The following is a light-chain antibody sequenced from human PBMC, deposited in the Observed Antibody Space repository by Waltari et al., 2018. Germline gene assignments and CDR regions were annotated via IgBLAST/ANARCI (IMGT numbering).Light chain of an antibody. CDR2: VNSDGSQ. CDR3: QTGGHGTWV. CDR1: SGHSSTV. V-gene: IGLV4-69*01. Sequence: QLVLTQSPSASASLGASVKLTCTLTSGHSSTVIARHQQQPEKGPRFLMKVNSDGSQSKGDKIPDRFSGSSSGAEHYLTISSLQSEDEADYYCQTGGHGTWVFGGGTKLTVL. J-gene: IGLJ3*02.